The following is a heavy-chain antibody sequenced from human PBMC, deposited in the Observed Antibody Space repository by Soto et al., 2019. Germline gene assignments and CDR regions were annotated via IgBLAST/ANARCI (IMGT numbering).Heavy chain of an antibody. CDR1: GFTFSSYA. V-gene: IGHV3-23*01. CDR2: ISGSGGST. Sequence: GGSLRLSCAASGFTFSSYAMSWVRQAPGKGLEWVSAISGSGGSTYYADSVKGRFTISRDNSKNTLYLQMDSLRAEDTAVYYCVKEGASAAGMGWFDPWGQGTLVTAPQ. D-gene: IGHD6-13*01. CDR3: VKEGASAAGMGWFDP. J-gene: IGHJ5*02.